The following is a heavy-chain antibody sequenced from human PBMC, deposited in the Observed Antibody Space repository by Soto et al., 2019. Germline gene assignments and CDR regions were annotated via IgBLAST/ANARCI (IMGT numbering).Heavy chain of an antibody. V-gene: IGHV1-69*13. CDR2: IIPIFGTA. CDR3: AAGRYYDCWSGSYGMDV. CDR1: GGTFSSYA. J-gene: IGHJ6*02. Sequence: SVTVSCKASGGTFSSYAISWVRQAPGQGLEWMGGIIPIFGTANYAQKFQGRVTITADESTSTAYMELSSLRSEDTAVYYCAAGRYYDCWSGSYGMDVWGQGTTVTVSS. D-gene: IGHD3-3*01.